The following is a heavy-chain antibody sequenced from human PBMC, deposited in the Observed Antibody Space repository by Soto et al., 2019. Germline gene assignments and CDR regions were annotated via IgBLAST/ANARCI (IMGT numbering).Heavy chain of an antibody. J-gene: IGHJ4*02. Sequence: EVQLVESGGGLVQPGGSLRLSCTASGLTFNNYWMHWVRQAPGKGPVWVSRINGDGRTTTYADSVRGRFTISRDNAKNTVYLLMNSLGAEDTAVYYCAGGDYAGAGTFYLTDHWGQGSLVTVSS. D-gene: IGHD3-10*01. CDR2: INGDGRTT. CDR1: GLTFNNYW. V-gene: IGHV3-74*01. CDR3: AGGDYAGAGTFYLTDH.